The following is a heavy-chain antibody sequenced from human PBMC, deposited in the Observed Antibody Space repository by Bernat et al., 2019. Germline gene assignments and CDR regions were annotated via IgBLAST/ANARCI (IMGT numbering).Heavy chain of an antibody. CDR1: GFTFSNYG. CDR2: IRFDGTMI. D-gene: IGHD2-2*02. V-gene: IGHV3-33*01. J-gene: IGHJ5*01. Sequence: QVQLVESGGGVVQPGTSLRLSCSASGFTFSNYGMHWVRQAPGKGLEWVAVIRFDGTMIFYADSVKGRFTISRHNSKNTLYLPMDRLRAEDTALYYCARDGSTRSSGCYIYNWFDSWGQGTLVTASS. CDR3: ARDGSTRSSGCYIYNWFDS.